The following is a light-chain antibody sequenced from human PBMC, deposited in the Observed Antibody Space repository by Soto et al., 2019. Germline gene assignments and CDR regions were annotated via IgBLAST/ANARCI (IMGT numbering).Light chain of an antibody. J-gene: IGKJ1*01. Sequence: EIVMTQSPATLSLSPGDRATLSCRASQSDGSNYLAWYQQKPGQAPRLLIYGTSSRAAGIPDRFTGSGSGTDFTLTISRLEPEDFAVYYCQRGDNSSWTFGPGTKVDIK. CDR3: QRGDNSSWT. CDR1: QSDGSNY. V-gene: IGKV3-20*01. CDR2: GTS.